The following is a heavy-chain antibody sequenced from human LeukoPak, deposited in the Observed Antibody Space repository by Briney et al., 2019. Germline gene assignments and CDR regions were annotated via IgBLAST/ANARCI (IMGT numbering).Heavy chain of an antibody. Sequence: GASVKVSCKASGYTFTSYDINWVRQATGQGLEWMGWMNPNSGNTGYAQKFQGRVTMTRNTSISTAYMELSSLRSEGTAVYYCASFLKDYYYYGMDVWGQGTTVTVSS. CDR3: ASFLKDYYYYGMDV. V-gene: IGHV1-8*01. J-gene: IGHJ6*02. D-gene: IGHD2/OR15-2a*01. CDR2: MNPNSGNT. CDR1: GYTFTSYD.